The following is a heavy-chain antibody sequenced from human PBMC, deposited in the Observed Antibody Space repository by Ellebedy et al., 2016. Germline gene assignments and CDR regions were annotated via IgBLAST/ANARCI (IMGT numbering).Heavy chain of an antibody. V-gene: IGHV5-51*01. CDR1: GYRFTSNW. CDR2: IYPGDSDT. D-gene: IGHD2-2*01. CDR3: ARLGDCSSSRCLGGFDY. Sequence: ASVKVSCKGSGYRFTSNWIGWVRQMPGKGLEWMGIIYPGDSDTRYSPSFQGQVTISADKSIRTAYVQWSSLKASDTAMYYCARLGDCSSSRCLGGFDYWGQGTLVTVSS. J-gene: IGHJ4*02.